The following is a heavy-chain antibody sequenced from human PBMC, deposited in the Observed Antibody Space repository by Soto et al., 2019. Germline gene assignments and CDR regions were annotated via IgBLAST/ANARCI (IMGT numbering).Heavy chain of an antibody. J-gene: IGHJ6*03. Sequence: GASVKVSCKASGYTFTSYGISWVRQAPGQGLEWTGWISAYNGNTNHAQKLQGRVTMTTDTSTSTAYMELRSLRSDDTAVYYCARVVLEYYYYYYMDFRGKGTTVTVSS. CDR2: ISAYNGNT. CDR3: ARVVLEYYYYYYMDF. CDR1: GYTFTSYG. V-gene: IGHV1-18*01. D-gene: IGHD2-2*01.